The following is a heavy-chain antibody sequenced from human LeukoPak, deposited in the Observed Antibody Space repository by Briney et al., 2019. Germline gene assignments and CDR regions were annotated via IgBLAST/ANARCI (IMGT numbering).Heavy chain of an antibody. V-gene: IGHV1-8*01. Sequence: PRASVKVSCKASGYTFTSYDFNWVRQATGQRPEWMGWMSPNSGDTGYAQKFQDRVTMTRNTSISTAYMELSSLRSDDTGVYYCARGPPNWGYDYWGPGTLVTVSS. CDR1: GYTFTSYD. CDR2: MSPNSGDT. CDR3: ARGPPNWGYDY. D-gene: IGHD7-27*01. J-gene: IGHJ4*02.